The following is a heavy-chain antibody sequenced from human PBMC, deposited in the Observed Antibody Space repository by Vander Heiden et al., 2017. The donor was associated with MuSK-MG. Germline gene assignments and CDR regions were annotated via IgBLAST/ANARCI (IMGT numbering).Heavy chain of an antibody. V-gene: IGHV4-34*01. CDR2: INHSGIT. D-gene: IGHD7-27*01. Sequence: QVQLQQWGAGLLKPSETLSLTCAVYSGSFSTYYWTWIRQPPGKGLEGIGEINHSGITHYNPSLKSRVTISVDTSKNQFSLKLSSVTAADTAVYYCARGWANYGLDVWGQGTTVTVSS. J-gene: IGHJ6*02. CDR3: ARGWANYGLDV. CDR1: SGSFSTYY.